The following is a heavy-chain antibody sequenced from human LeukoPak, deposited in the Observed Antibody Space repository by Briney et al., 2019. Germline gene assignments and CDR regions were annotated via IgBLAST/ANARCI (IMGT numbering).Heavy chain of an antibody. CDR2: ISSSGSTI. D-gene: IGHD3-3*01. J-gene: IGHJ1*01. V-gene: IGHV3-48*03. CDR3: ARDRGLWSGYSSYPEYFQH. Sequence: GGSLRLSCAASGFTYSSYEMNWVRQAPGKGLEWVSYISSSGSTIYYADSVKGRFTISRDNAKNSLYLQMNSLRAEDTAVYYCARDRGLWSGYSSYPEYFQHWGQGTLVTVSS. CDR1: GFTYSSYE.